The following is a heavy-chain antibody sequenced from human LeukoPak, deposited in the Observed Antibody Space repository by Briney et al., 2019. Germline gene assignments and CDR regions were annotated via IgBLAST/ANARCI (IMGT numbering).Heavy chain of an antibody. D-gene: IGHD5-18*01. J-gene: IGHJ4*02. Sequence: SVKVSCKASGGTFSSYAIGWVRQAPGQGLEWMGRIIPILGIANYAQKFQGRVTITADKSTSTAYMELSSLRSEDTAVYYCARVPGGYGYDRFDYWGQGTLVTVSS. CDR3: ARVPGGYGYDRFDY. CDR2: IIPILGIA. V-gene: IGHV1-69*04. CDR1: GGTFSSYA.